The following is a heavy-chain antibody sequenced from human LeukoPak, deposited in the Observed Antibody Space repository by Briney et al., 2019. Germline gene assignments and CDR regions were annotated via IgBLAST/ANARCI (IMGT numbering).Heavy chain of an antibody. Sequence: SETLSLTCTVSGGSISSYYWSWIRQPPGKGLQWIGYIYYTGSTNCNPSLKSRVTISIDTSKNQFSLKLSSVTAADSAMYYCARGDYASGTYYFDYWGQGTLLTVSS. D-gene: IGHD1-14*01. CDR2: IYYTGST. J-gene: IGHJ4*02. V-gene: IGHV4-59*01. CDR3: ARGDYASGTYYFDY. CDR1: GGSISSYY.